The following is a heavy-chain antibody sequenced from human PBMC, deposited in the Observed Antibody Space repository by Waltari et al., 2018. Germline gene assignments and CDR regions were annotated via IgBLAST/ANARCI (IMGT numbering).Heavy chain of an antibody. Sequence: QVQLQESGPGLVKPSETLSLTCAVSGYSISSGYYWGWIRQPPGKGLEWIGSIYHSGSTYYNPSLKSRVTISVDTSKTQFSLKLSSVTAADTAVYYCARAGNNDWLLYNEYYFDYWGQGTLVTVSS. CDR2: IYHSGST. J-gene: IGHJ4*02. CDR3: ARAGNNDWLLYNEYYFDY. V-gene: IGHV4-38-2*01. D-gene: IGHD3-9*01. CDR1: GYSISSGYY.